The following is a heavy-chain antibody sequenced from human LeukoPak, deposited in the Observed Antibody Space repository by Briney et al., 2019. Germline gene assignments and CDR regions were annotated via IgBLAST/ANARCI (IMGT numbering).Heavy chain of an antibody. CDR3: ASSSSYYGSGSYFPLTYYYYYYMDV. J-gene: IGHJ6*03. Sequence: SETLSLTCAVYGGSFSGYYWSWIRHPPGKGLEWIGEINHSGSTNYNPSLKSRVTISVDTSKNQFSLKLSSVTAADTAVYYCASSSSYYGSGSYFPLTYYYYYYMDVWGKGTTVTISS. CDR1: GGSFSGYY. V-gene: IGHV4-34*01. CDR2: INHSGST. D-gene: IGHD3-10*01.